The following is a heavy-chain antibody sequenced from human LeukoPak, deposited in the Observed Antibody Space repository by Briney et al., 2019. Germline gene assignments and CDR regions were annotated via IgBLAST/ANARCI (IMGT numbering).Heavy chain of an antibody. CDR2: IYYSGNT. D-gene: IGHD3-9*01. J-gene: IGHJ4*02. V-gene: IGHV4-39*01. Sequence: SQTLSLTCTVSGGSISSGSYYWGWIRQPPGKGLEWIGSIYYSGNTYYNPSLKSRVTISVDTSKNQFPLKLSSVTAADTAVYYCASQPYYDILTGYSHFDYWGQGTLVTVSS. CDR3: ASQPYYDILTGYSHFDY. CDR1: GGSISSGSYY.